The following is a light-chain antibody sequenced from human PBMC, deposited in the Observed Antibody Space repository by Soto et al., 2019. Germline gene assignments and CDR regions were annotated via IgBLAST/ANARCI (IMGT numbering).Light chain of an antibody. Sequence: EMVMTQSPATLSVSPGERATLSCRASQNVSSNLAWYQQRPGQAPRLLISDTSTRATGFPARFSGSGSGTEFTLTISSLQFEDFAVYYCQQYSSWPLTFGQGTKLEIK. CDR3: QQYSSWPLT. J-gene: IGKJ2*01. CDR2: DTS. V-gene: IGKV3-15*01. CDR1: QNVSSN.